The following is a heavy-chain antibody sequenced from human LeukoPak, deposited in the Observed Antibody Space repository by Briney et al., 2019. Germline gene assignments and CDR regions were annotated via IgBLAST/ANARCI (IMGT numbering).Heavy chain of an antibody. V-gene: IGHV4-4*09. J-gene: IGHJ4*02. CDR2: IYTSGST. Sequence: SETLSLTCAVYGGSFSGYYWSWIRQPPGKGLEWIGYIYTSGSTNYNPSLKSRVTISVDTSKNQFSLKLSSVTAADTAVYYCARHGPERSTVTEFDYWGQGTLVTVSS. CDR1: GGSFSGYY. D-gene: IGHD4-17*01. CDR3: ARHGPERSTVTEFDY.